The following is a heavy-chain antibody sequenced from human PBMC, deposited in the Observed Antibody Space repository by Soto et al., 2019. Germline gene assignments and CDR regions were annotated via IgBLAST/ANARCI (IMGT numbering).Heavy chain of an antibody. CDR2: MNPNSGNT. CDR3: ARGGTVTPFPYYYYYYMDV. J-gene: IGHJ6*03. Sequence: GASVKVSCKASGYTFTSYDINWVRQATGQGLEWMGWMNPNSGNTGYAQKFQGRVTMTRNTSISTAYMELSSLRSEDTAVYYCARGGTVTPFPYYYYYYMDVWGKGTTVTVSS. CDR1: GYTFTSYD. D-gene: IGHD4-17*01. V-gene: IGHV1-8*01.